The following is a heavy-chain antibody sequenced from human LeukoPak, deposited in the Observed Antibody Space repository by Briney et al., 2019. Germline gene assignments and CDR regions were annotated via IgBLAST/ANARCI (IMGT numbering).Heavy chain of an antibody. Sequence: SETLSLTYTVSGGSISSYYWNWIRQPPGKGLEWIGYIYYSGSTNYNPSLKSRVTISVDTSKNQFSLKLSSVTAADTAVYYCARAGIAGTTFDYWGQGTLVTVSS. CDR2: IYYSGST. CDR1: GGSISSYY. D-gene: IGHD1-1*01. V-gene: IGHV4-59*01. CDR3: ARAGIAGTTFDY. J-gene: IGHJ4*02.